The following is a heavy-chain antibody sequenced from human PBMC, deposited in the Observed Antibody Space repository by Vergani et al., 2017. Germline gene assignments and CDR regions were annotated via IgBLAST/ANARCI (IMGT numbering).Heavy chain of an antibody. J-gene: IGHJ4*02. V-gene: IGHV3-9*01. CDR2: ISWNSGSI. CDR1: GFTFDDYA. CDR3: ARAPIAARLLLDY. Sequence: EVQLLESGGGVVQPGRSLRLSCAASGFTFDDYAMHWVRQAPGKGLEWVSGISWNSGSIGYADSVKGRFTISRDNAKNSLYLQMNSLRAEDTAVYYCARAPIAARLLLDYWGQGTLVTVSS. D-gene: IGHD6-6*01.